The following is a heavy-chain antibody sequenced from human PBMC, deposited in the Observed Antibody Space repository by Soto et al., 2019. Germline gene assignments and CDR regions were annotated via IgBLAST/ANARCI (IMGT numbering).Heavy chain of an antibody. D-gene: IGHD3-3*01. J-gene: IGHJ6*02. Sequence: SETLSLTCSVSGASFSSSSYYWGWIRQPPEKGLEWIATMYYSGTTYYNPSLKSRVTVSIDTPKDQFSLKLTSVTAADTAMYYCATHPAISATSFYGMDVWGHGTTVTVSS. CDR2: MYYSGTT. CDR3: ATHPAISATSFYGMDV. CDR1: GASFSSSSYY. V-gene: IGHV4-39*01.